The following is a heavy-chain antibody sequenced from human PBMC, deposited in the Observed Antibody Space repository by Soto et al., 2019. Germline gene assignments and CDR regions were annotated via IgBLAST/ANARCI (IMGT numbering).Heavy chain of an antibody. V-gene: IGHV3-72*01. CDR2: TRNKANSYNT. Sequence: VGSLRLSCAASGFTFSDHYMDWVRQAPGKGLEWVGRTRNKANSYNTEYAASVKGRFTISRDDSKNSLYLQMNSLRAEDTAVYYCAKDSIRDYEAGMFDSWGQGTLVTVSS. CDR1: GFTFSDHY. CDR3: AKDSIRDYEAGMFDS. D-gene: IGHD4-17*01. J-gene: IGHJ4*02.